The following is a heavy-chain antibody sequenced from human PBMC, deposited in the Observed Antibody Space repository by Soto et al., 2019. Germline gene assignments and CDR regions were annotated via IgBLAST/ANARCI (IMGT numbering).Heavy chain of an antibody. CDR3: VRTYSDYIFGFDY. J-gene: IGHJ4*02. CDR1: GYSISSGYY. V-gene: IGHV4-38-2*01. CDR2: IYSSGTT. D-gene: IGHD3-3*02. Sequence: PSETLSLTCAVSGYSISSGYYWGWVRQPPEKGLEWIGNIYSSGTTYYNPSLKSRVTISVDTSKNQFSLKLSSVTAADTALYYCVRTYSDYIFGFDYWGQGPLVTVS.